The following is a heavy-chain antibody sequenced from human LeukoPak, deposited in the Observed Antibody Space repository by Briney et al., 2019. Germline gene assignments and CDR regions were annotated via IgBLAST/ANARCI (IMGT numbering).Heavy chain of an antibody. CDR1: GFTFSSYA. Sequence: GGSLRLSCAASGFTFSSYAMHWVRQAPGKGLEWVAVISYDGSNKYYADSVKGRFTISRDNSKNTLYLQMNSLRAEDTAVYYCARDSGPDYGDPVFYYYYMDVWGKGTTVTVSS. J-gene: IGHJ6*03. V-gene: IGHV3-30*04. CDR2: ISYDGSNK. D-gene: IGHD4-17*01. CDR3: ARDSGPDYGDPVFYYYYMDV.